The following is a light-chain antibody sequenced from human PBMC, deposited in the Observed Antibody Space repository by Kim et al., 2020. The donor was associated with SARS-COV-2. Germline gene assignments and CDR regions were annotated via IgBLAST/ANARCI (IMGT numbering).Light chain of an antibody. J-gene: IGKJ1*01. CDR3: QQLNTYPRT. Sequence: ASVGDRITITCRASQGVSSFLAWYQQKPGKAPNLLIYAASTLQSGVPSRFSGSGSGTEFTLTISRLQPEDFATYYCQQLNTYPRTFGQGTKVDIK. V-gene: IGKV1-9*01. CDR1: QGVSSF. CDR2: AAS.